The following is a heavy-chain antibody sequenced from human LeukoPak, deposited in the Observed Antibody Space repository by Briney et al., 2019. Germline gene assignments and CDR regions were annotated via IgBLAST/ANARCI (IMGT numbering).Heavy chain of an antibody. V-gene: IGHV4-31*03. D-gene: IGHD2-21*02. CDR2: IYYSGST. CDR1: GGSISSGGYY. CDR3: ARVGVVTGILDY. J-gene: IGHJ4*02. Sequence: SQTLSLTCTVSGGSISSGGYYWSWSRQHPGKGLEWIGYIYYSGSTYYNPSLKSRITISIDTSKNQFSLKLSSVTAADTAVYYCARVGVVTGILDYWGQGTLVTVSS.